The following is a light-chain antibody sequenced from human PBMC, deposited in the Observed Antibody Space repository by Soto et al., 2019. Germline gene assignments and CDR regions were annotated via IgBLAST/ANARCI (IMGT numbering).Light chain of an antibody. CDR1: QSVSIN. V-gene: IGKV3-15*01. Sequence: EVVMTQSPAILSVSPGERVALSCRASQSVSINLAWIQQKPGQGPRLLIIGASTRATGVPDRFSGSGSGTEFTLTIDSLQSDDFATYYCQQYGTSEIIFGQGTRLEIK. CDR2: GAS. J-gene: IGKJ5*01. CDR3: QQYGTSEII.